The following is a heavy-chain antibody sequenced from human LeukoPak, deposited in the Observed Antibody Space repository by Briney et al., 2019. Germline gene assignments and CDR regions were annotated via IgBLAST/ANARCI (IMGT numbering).Heavy chain of an antibody. D-gene: IGHD5-12*01. CDR3: ARDLASGFDY. CDR1: GGSISSYY. V-gene: IGHV4-59*01. Sequence: ETLSLTCTVSGGSISSYYWSWIRQPPGKGLEWIGYIYYSGSTNYNPSLKSRVTISVDTSKNQFSLKLSSVTAADTAVYYCARDLASGFDYWGPRTLVTVSS. CDR2: IYYSGST. J-gene: IGHJ4*02.